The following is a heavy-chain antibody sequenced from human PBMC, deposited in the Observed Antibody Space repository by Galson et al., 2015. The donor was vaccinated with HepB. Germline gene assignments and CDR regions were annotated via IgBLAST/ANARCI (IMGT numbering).Heavy chain of an antibody. D-gene: IGHD2-15*01. J-gene: IGHJ4*02. CDR1: GDSVSSNSAA. CDR3: ARDIWGNCSGGSCYSGVDY. V-gene: IGHV6-1*01. Sequence: CAISGDSVSSNSAAWNWIRQSPSRGLEWLGRTYYRSKWYNDYAVSVKSRITSNPDTSKNQFSLQLNSVTPEDTAVYYCARDIWGNCSGGSCYSGVDYWGQGTLVTVSS. CDR2: TYYRSKWYN.